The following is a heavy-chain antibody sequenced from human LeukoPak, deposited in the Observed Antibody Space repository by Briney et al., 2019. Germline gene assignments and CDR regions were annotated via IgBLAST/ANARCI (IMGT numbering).Heavy chain of an antibody. Sequence: TGGSLRLSCAASGFTFSSYGMHWVRQAPGKGVEWVAFIRYDGSNKYYADSVKGRFTISRDNSKNTLYLQMNSLRAEDTAVYYCAKATIRYDSSGSYWGQGTLVTVSS. CDR1: GFTFSSYG. D-gene: IGHD3-22*01. J-gene: IGHJ4*02. V-gene: IGHV3-30*02. CDR2: IRYDGSNK. CDR3: AKATIRYDSSGSY.